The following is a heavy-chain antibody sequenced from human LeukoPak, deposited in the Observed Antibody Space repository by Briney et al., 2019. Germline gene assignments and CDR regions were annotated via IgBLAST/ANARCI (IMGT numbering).Heavy chain of an antibody. D-gene: IGHD3-3*01. CDR3: AKPPGTYDFWSPSDY. CDR2: ISYDGSNK. V-gene: IGHV3-30*18. CDR1: GFTFSSYG. J-gene: IGHJ4*02. Sequence: GGSLRLSCAASGFTFSSYGMSWVRQAPGKGLEWVAVISYDGSNKYYADSVKGRFTISRDNSKNTLYLQMNSLRAEDTAVYYCAKPPGTYDFWSPSDYWGQGTLVTVSS.